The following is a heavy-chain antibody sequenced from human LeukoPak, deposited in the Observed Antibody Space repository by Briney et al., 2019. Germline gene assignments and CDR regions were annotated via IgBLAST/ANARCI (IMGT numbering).Heavy chain of an antibody. V-gene: IGHV4-39*07. CDR3: ARVVNYYDSSGYRSRYFDL. D-gene: IGHD3-22*01. J-gene: IGHJ2*01. CDR1: GGSISSSSYY. Sequence: PSETLSLTCTVSGGSISSSSYYWGWIRQPPGKGLEWIGSIYYSGSTYYNPSLKSRVTISVDTSKNQFSLKLSSVTAADTAVYYCARVVNYYDSSGYRSRYFDLWGRGTLVTVSS. CDR2: IYYSGST.